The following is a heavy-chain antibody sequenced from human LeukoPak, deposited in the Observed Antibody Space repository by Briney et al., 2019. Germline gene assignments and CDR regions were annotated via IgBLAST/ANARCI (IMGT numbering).Heavy chain of an antibody. CDR1: GFTFSSYW. CDR3: ARERSDYYFDY. V-gene: IGHV3-7*01. J-gene: IGHJ4*02. Sequence: GGSLRLSCAASGFTFSSYWMSWVRQAPGKGLEWVANIKQDGSEKYYVDSVKGRFTVSRDNAKNSLYLQVNSLRAEDTAVYYCARERSDYYFDYWGQGTLVTVSS. D-gene: IGHD5-24*01. CDR2: IKQDGSEK.